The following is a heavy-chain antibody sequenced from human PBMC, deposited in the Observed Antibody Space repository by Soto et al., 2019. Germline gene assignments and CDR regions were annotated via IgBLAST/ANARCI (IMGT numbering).Heavy chain of an antibody. Sequence: QVQLQESGPGLGKPSETLSLTCTVSGDSISRYYWNWIRQSPGKGLEWIGNIHYSGTTNYNPSLTHRVTISVDTSNNPFSLKLTSVTAADTAVYYCAREDGDYITWFDPWGQGTLVTVSS. CDR2: IHYSGTT. D-gene: IGHD4-17*01. CDR1: GDSISRYY. CDR3: AREDGDYITWFDP. V-gene: IGHV4-59*01. J-gene: IGHJ5*02.